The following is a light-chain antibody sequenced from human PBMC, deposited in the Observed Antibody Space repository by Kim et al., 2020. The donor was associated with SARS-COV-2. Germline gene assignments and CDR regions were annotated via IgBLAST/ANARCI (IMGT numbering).Light chain of an antibody. CDR2: GKN. J-gene: IGLJ2*01. V-gene: IGLV3-19*01. CDR1: SLRSYY. Sequence: SSELTQDPAVSVALGQTVRITCQGDSLRSYYASWYRQKPGQAPVLVIYGKNNRPSGIPDRFSGSSSGNTASLTITGAQAEDEADYYCNSRDSSGNHLVFGGGTQLTV. CDR3: NSRDSSGNHLV.